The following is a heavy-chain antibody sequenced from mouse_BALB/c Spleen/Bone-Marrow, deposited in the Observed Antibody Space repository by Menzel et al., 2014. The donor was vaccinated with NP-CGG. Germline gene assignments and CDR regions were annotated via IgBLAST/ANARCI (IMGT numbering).Heavy chain of an antibody. Sequence: QVQLQQSGAELVKPGASVKLSCKASGYTFTSYYLYWVKQRPGQGLEWIGEINPSNGGTNFNERFKSKASLTVDKSSSKAYMQLNSLTSEDSAVYYCTRRSLLSDYYSMDYWGQGTSVTVSS. CDR2: INPSNGGT. V-gene: IGHV1S81*02. D-gene: IGHD2-10*01. CDR3: TRRSLLSDYYSMDY. CDR1: GYTFTSYY. J-gene: IGHJ4*01.